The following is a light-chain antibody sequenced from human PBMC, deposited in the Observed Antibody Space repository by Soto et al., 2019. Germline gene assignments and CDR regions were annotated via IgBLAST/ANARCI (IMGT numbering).Light chain of an antibody. CDR1: QSVGTW. CDR2: EAS. Sequence: DIQMTQSPSTLSASVGDRVTITCRASQSVGTWLAWYQQKPGKAPKLLIYEASNLESGVPSRFSGSGSGTEFTLTISSLQPDDFATYYCQQYNTFLTFGGGTTVEIK. J-gene: IGKJ4*01. CDR3: QQYNTFLT. V-gene: IGKV1-5*03.